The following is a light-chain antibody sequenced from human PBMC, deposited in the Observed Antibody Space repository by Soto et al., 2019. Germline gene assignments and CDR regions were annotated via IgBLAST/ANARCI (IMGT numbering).Light chain of an antibody. Sequence: QSALTQPASVSGSPGQSITISCTGSSSDVGDYNYVAWYQQHPDKAPKLMIFDVTSRPSGVSNRFSGSKSGSTASLTISGLQAEDEADDFCSSYSSSGTLDVFGTGTKVTVL. CDR1: SSDVGDYNY. CDR3: SSYSSSGTLDV. CDR2: DVT. J-gene: IGLJ1*01. V-gene: IGLV2-14*01.